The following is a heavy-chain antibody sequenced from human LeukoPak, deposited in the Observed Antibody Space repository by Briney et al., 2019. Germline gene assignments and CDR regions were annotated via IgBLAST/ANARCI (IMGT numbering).Heavy chain of an antibody. CDR3: ARHLVLTSGWYDY. Sequence: GESLKISCKGSGYIFSTYWIAWVRQMPGKGLEWMGIIYPGDSDTRYSPSFEGQVTISVDKSINTAYVQWSSLKASDTAMYYYARHLVLTSGWYDYWGQGTLVSVSS. V-gene: IGHV5-51*01. CDR2: IYPGDSDT. D-gene: IGHD6-19*01. CDR1: GYIFSTYW. J-gene: IGHJ4*02.